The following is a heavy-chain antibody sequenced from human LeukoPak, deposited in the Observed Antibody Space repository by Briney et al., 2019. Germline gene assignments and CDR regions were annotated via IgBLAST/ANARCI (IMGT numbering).Heavy chain of an antibody. CDR1: GGSISSNNNY. CDR3: ASGVAAGTGWFDP. Sequence: SETLSLTCTVSGGSISSNNNYWGWIRQPPGKGLEWIGSIYHSGITYYNPSLKSRVIVSMDTSKNQFSLKLSSVTAADTAVYYCASGVAAGTGWFDPWGQGTLVTVSS. CDR2: IYHSGIT. D-gene: IGHD6-13*01. J-gene: IGHJ5*02. V-gene: IGHV4-39*01.